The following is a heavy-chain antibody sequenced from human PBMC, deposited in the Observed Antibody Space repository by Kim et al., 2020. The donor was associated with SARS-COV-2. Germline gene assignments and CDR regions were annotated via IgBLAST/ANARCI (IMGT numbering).Heavy chain of an antibody. D-gene: IGHD2-15*01. Sequence: AVSVKSRITINPDTSKNQFSLQLNSVTPEDTAVYYCARGRGAGTPSTFDYWGQGTLVTVSS. V-gene: IGHV6-1*01. J-gene: IGHJ4*02. CDR3: ARGRGAGTPSTFDY.